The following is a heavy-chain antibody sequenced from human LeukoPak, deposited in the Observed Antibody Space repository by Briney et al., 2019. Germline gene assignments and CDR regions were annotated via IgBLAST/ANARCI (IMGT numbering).Heavy chain of an antibody. CDR3: ARDRRRAGRTGYSSSSPYYFDY. D-gene: IGHD6-6*01. CDR2: ISSSSYI. J-gene: IGHJ4*02. Sequence: GGSLRLSCAASGFTFSSYSMNWVRQAPGKGLEWVSSISSSSYIYYADSVKGRFTISRDNAKNSLYLQMNSLRAEDTAVYYCARDRRRAGRTGYSSSSPYYFDYWGQGTLVTVSS. V-gene: IGHV3-21*01. CDR1: GFTFSSYS.